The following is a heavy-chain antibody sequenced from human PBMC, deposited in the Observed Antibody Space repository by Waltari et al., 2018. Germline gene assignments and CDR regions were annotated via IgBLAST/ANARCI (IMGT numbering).Heavy chain of an antibody. Sequence: QVQLVQSGAEVKKPGASVKVSCKVSGYTLTELSMHWVRQAPGKGLEWMGGFDPEDGETIYAQKFQGRVTMTEDTSTDTAYMELSSLRSEDTAVYYCATDQGGGGATLVYYYYGMDVWGQGTTVTVSS. D-gene: IGHD1-26*01. J-gene: IGHJ6*02. CDR1: GYTLTELS. CDR3: ATDQGGGGATLVYYYYGMDV. V-gene: IGHV1-24*01. CDR2: FDPEDGET.